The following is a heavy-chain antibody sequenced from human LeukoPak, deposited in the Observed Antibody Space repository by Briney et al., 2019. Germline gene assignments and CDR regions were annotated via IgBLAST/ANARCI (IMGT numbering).Heavy chain of an antibody. Sequence: ASVKVSCKVSGYTLTELSMHWVRQAPGKGLGWMGGFDPEDGETIYAQKFQGRVTMTEDTSTDTAYMELSSLRSEDTAVYYCATTPRYFDWLLAIDYWGQGTLVTVSS. CDR1: GYTLTELS. CDR2: FDPEDGET. D-gene: IGHD3-9*01. V-gene: IGHV1-24*01. J-gene: IGHJ4*02. CDR3: ATTPRYFDWLLAIDY.